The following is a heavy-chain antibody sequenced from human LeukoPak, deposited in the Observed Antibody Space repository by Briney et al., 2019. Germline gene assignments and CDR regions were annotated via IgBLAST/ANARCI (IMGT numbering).Heavy chain of an antibody. CDR1: EFTFSNFD. CDR3: VRPTGSGAYDI. Sequence: GGSLRLSCAASEFTFSNFDIHWVRQAPGKGLEWVAFIRFDGSNKQYADSVKGRFTISRDKSKNTLDLQMNSLRAEDTAVYYCVRPTGSGAYDIWGQGTMVTVSS. D-gene: IGHD6-19*01. V-gene: IGHV3-30*02. CDR2: IRFDGSNK. J-gene: IGHJ3*02.